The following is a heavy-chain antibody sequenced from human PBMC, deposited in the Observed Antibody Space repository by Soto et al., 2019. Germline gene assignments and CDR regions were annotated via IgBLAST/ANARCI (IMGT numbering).Heavy chain of an antibody. V-gene: IGHV4-34*01. CDR2: IKHSGST. J-gene: IGHJ4*02. D-gene: IGHD2-15*01. CDR3: ARGLLVVSATNFAY. Sequence: QVQLQQWGAGLLKPSETLSLTCAIYGESFSGYFWSLIRQHPGKGLEWIGEIKHSGSTNYNPYLKSRVTMSVATSKNQFALNLSSLTAADTAVYYCARGLLVVSATNFAYWGQGSLVTVSS. CDR1: GESFSGYF.